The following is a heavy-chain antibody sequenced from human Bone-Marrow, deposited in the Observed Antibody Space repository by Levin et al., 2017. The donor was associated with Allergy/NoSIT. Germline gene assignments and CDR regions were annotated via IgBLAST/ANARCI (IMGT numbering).Heavy chain of an antibody. CDR3: ARHKDYGGNGYYYYGMDV. J-gene: IGHJ6*02. D-gene: IGHD4-23*01. CDR1: GFTFTDYA. V-gene: IGHV3-9*01. CDR2: VSWNSGTI. Sequence: GGSLRLSCAASGFTFTDYAIHWIRQAPGRGLEWVSGVSWNSGTIGYADSVKGRFTISRDNAKNSLYLQMNRLRTEDTALYFCARHKDYGGNGYYYYGMDVWGQGTTVTVSS.